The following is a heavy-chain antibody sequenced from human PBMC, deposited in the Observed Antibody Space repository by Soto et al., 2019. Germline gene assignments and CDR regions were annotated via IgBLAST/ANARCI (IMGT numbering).Heavy chain of an antibody. Sequence: SETLSLTCTVSGGSISSYYWSWIRQPPGKGLEWIGYIYYSGSTSYNPPLKSRVTISVDTSKNQFSLKLSSVTAADTAVYYCARLYGYCIRNSCHGHYAMDVWGQGTTVTVSS. J-gene: IGHJ6*02. CDR3: ARLYGYCIRNSCHGHYAMDV. D-gene: IGHD2-2*01. CDR1: GGSISSYY. V-gene: IGHV4-59*08. CDR2: IYYSGST.